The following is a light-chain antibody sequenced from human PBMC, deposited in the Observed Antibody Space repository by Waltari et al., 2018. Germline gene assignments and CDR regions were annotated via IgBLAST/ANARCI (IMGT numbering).Light chain of an antibody. CDR1: SLRSYY. CDR2: DKN. CDR3: HSRDASGVAGS. J-gene: IGLJ2*01. V-gene: IGLV3-19*01. Sequence: SSELTQDPAVSVAMGQTVRITCHGASLRSYYASWYQQRPGQAPVLVIYDKNNRPSGVPDRFSGSSSHNTGSLTITGAQAEDEASYYCHSRDASGVAGSFGGGTKLTVL.